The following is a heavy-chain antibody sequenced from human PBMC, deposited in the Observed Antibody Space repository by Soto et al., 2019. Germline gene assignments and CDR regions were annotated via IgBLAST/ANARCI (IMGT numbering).Heavy chain of an antibody. D-gene: IGHD6-13*01. J-gene: IGHJ4*02. CDR3: AKSKAADGTRAGYYFDY. V-gene: IGHV3-30*18. CDR1: GLTFRSYG. CDR2: VSYDGSKK. Sequence: GGSLRLSCEVSGLTFRSYGMHWVRQAPGKGLEWVAVVSYDGSKKYYTDPVKGRFTISRDNSKNTLYLQMNSLRTEDTAVYYCAKSKAADGTRAGYYFDYWGQGSPVTVSS.